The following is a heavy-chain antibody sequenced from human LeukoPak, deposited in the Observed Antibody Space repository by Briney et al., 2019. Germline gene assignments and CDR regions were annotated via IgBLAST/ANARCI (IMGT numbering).Heavy chain of an antibody. V-gene: IGHV3-30*02. CDR2: IRYDGSNK. D-gene: IGHD3-22*01. J-gene: IGHJ4*02. CDR1: GFTFSSYG. Sequence: PGGSLRLSCAASGFTFSSYGMHWVRQAPGKGLEWVAFIRYDGSNKYYADSVKGRFTISRDNSKNTLCLQMNSLRAEDTAVYYCAKEVGDSSGYYFPPDYWGQGTLVTVSS. CDR3: AKEVGDSSGYYFPPDY.